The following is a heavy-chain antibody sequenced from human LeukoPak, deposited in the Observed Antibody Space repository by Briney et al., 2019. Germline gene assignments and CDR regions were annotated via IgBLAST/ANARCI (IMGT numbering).Heavy chain of an antibody. V-gene: IGHV3-7*01. D-gene: IGHD3-3*01. CDR1: GFTFSSYW. J-gene: IGHJ6*02. Sequence: GGSLRLSCAASGFTFSSYWMTWVRQGPGKGLEWVANIKPDGSLIYYVDSVKGRFTISRDNAKNSLYLQMNSLRAEDTAVYYCARDTLSGVLIGPRMDVWGQGTTVTVSS. CDR2: IKPDGSLI. CDR3: ARDTLSGVLIGPRMDV.